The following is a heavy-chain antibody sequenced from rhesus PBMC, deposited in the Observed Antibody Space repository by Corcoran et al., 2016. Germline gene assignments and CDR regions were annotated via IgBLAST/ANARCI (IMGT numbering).Heavy chain of an antibody. CDR3: ATPSGWSCDY. V-gene: IGHV4-93*01. D-gene: IGHD6-31*01. J-gene: IGHJ4*01. CDR1: GCSISSSNW. CDR2: SEGGGGST. Sequence: QVQLQESGPAVVTPSETLSLTCAVSGCSISSSNWWSWIRQSPGKGLERRGGSEGGGGSTEDTTCRTSRVTISKETSRNKFSLKLSSVTAADTAGYYCATPSGWSCDYWCQGVLVTVSS.